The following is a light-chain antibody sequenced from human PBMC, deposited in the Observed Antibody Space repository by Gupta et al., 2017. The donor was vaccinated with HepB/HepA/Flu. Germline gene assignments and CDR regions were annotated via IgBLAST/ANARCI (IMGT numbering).Light chain of an antibody. CDR2: GAS. CDR1: QSVSTIF. CDR3: QQYDSLMWT. V-gene: IGKV3-20*01. Sequence: ESVLTQSPGIVSLSPGERATLSCRASQSVSTIFLAWYQQKPGQAPRLLIHGASSRATGIPDRFSGSGSGTDFTLTISRLEPDDSAVYYCQQYDSLMWTFGQGTKVEIK. J-gene: IGKJ1*01.